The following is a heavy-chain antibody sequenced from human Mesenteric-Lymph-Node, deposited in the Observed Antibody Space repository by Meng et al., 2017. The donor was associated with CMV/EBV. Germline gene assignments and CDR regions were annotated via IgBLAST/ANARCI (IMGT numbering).Heavy chain of an antibody. D-gene: IGHD2-2*03. CDR1: GFTFSSYW. CDR2: ISSDGSIT. CDR3: ASLDIVVVPAAKDY. V-gene: IGHV3-74*01. J-gene: IGHJ4*02. Sequence: GGPLRLSCAASGFTFSSYWMHWVRQAPGKGLVWVSRISSDGSITTYADSVKGRFTISRDNAKNTLYLQMNSLRAEDTAVYYCASLDIVVVPAAKDYWGQGTLVTVSS.